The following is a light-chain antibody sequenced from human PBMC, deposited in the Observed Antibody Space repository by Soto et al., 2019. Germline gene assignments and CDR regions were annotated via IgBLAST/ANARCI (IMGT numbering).Light chain of an antibody. CDR1: SSDVGSYNR. V-gene: IGLV2-18*02. Sequence: CVLTQPPSVTGSPGESVAITCTGDSSDVGSYNRVSWYQQSPGTAPKLIIYEVTTRPSGVPDRFSGSKSGNTASLTISGLQAEDEADYYCNSYTISGTYVFGTGTKVTVL. CDR2: EVT. CDR3: NSYTISGTYV. J-gene: IGLJ1*01.